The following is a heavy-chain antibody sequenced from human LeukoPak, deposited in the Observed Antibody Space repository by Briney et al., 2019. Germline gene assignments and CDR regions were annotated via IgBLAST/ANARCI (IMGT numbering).Heavy chain of an antibody. Sequence: SETLSLTCTVSGGSISSGDYYWSWIRQPPGKGLEWIGYIYYSGSTYYNPSLKSRVTISVDTSRNQFSLKLSSVTAADTAVYYCARGHSYGGIDYWGQGTLVTVSS. CDR1: GGSISSGDYY. CDR3: ARGHSYGGIDY. D-gene: IGHD4-23*01. CDR2: IYYSGST. J-gene: IGHJ4*02. V-gene: IGHV4-30-4*01.